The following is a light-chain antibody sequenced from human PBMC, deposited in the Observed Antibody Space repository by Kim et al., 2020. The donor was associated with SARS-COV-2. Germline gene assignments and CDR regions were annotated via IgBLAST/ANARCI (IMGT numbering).Light chain of an antibody. CDR2: QDT. CDR3: QTWDSSTVV. Sequence: VSPVQTASITCSGDKLGDKYASWYQHKPGQSPVLVIYQDTKRPSGIPERFTGSNSGNTATLTISGTQAMDEADYYCQTWDSSTVVFGGGTQLTVL. J-gene: IGLJ2*01. V-gene: IGLV3-1*01. CDR1: KLGDKY.